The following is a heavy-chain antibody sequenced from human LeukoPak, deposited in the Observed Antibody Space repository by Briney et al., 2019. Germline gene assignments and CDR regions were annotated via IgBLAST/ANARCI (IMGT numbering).Heavy chain of an antibody. CDR3: AKDPNGDYIGAFDF. V-gene: IGHV3-23*01. CDR1: GFNFRSYG. Sequence: GGSLRLSCSASGFNFRSYGMIWVRQAPGKGLEWVSAIKGDGGGAHYSDSVNGRFTISRDNSKNTLYLQMDSLRVEDTAIYYCAKDPNGDYIGAFDFWGQGTMVTVSS. CDR2: IKGDGGGA. D-gene: IGHD4-17*01. J-gene: IGHJ3*01.